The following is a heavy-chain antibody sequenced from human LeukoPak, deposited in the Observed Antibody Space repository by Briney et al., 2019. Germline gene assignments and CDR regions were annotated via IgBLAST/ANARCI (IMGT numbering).Heavy chain of an antibody. V-gene: IGHV1-8*01. J-gene: IGHJ5*02. CDR1: GYTFTSYD. Sequence: GASVKVSCKASGYTFTSYDINWVRQATGQGLEWMGWMNPNSGNTGYAQKFQGRVTMTRNTSISTAYMELSSLRSEDTAVYYCARGWRSPNWFDPWGQGTLVTVSS. CDR2: MNPNSGNT. CDR3: ARGWRSPNWFDP. D-gene: IGHD3-16*01.